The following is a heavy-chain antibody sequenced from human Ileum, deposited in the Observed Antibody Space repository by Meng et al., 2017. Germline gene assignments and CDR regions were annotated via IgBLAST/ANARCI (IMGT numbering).Heavy chain of an antibody. CDR2: GST. J-gene: IGHJ4*02. CDR1: VASVSSNNAG. CDR3: ARDHWGSLDY. Sequence: LLQGAGPGVVRPSGTLAPSCTVSVASVSSNNAGWGWIRQPPGKGLEWIGYGSTNHNPSLKSRVTISVDTSKNQFFLTLNSVTAADTAIYYCARDHWGSLDYWGQGILVTVSS. D-gene: IGHD7-27*01. V-gene: IGHV4-61*01.